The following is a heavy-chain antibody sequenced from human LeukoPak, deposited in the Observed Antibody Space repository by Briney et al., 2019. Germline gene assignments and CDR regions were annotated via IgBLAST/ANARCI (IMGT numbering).Heavy chain of an antibody. CDR2: ISAYNGNT. D-gene: IGHD6-13*01. V-gene: IGHV1-18*01. J-gene: IGHJ4*02. CDR3: ARDSGQQLVVPPYYFDY. CDR1: GYTFTSYG. Sequence: ASVKVSCKASGYTFTSYGISWVRQAPGQGLEWVGWISAYNGNTNYAQKLQGRVTMTTDTSTSTAYMELRSLRSDDTAVYYCARDSGQQLVVPPYYFDYWGQGTLVTVSS.